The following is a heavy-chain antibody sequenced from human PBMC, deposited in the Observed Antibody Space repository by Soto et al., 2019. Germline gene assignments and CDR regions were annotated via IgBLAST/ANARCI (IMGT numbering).Heavy chain of an antibody. J-gene: IGHJ5*02. D-gene: IGHD4-17*01. CDR1: GFTFGSYA. CDR3: ARDGRAGTAVPHGGFDQ. Sequence: VQLVESGGGVVQPGRSLRISCAASGFTFGSYAIHWVRQAPGKGLEWVAVISYDGRSKFYGDSVKGRFTISRDNSKNTLYLQMNSLRSDDTAVYYCARDGRAGTAVPHGGFDQWGQGTLVTVSS. V-gene: IGHV3-30*04. CDR2: ISYDGRSK.